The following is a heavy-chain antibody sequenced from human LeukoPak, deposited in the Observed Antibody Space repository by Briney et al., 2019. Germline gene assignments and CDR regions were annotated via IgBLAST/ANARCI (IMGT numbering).Heavy chain of an antibody. J-gene: IGHJ4*02. Sequence: KPSETLSLTRTVSGRSISSYYWSWIRQPPGKGLEWIGYIYYSGSTNSNPSLKSRATISVDTSKNQFSLKLSSVTAADTAVYYCASFFTLGLTDYWGQGTLVTVSS. V-gene: IGHV4-59*08. CDR2: IYYSGST. CDR3: ASFFTLGLTDY. CDR1: GRSISSYY. D-gene: IGHD2/OR15-2a*01.